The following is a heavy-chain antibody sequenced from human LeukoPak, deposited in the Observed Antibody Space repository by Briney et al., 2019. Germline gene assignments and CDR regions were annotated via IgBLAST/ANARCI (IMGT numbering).Heavy chain of an antibody. V-gene: IGHV3-11*04. J-gene: IGHJ4*02. Sequence: GGSLRLSCAASGFTFSDYYMSWIRQATGKGLEWVAYISSSGSTTYYADSVKGRFTISRDTAKNSLYLQMNSLGAEDTAVFYCAREGRRTYDDFDYWGQGTLVTVSS. CDR2: ISSSGSTT. D-gene: IGHD1-1*01. CDR1: GFTFSDYY. CDR3: AREGRRTYDDFDY.